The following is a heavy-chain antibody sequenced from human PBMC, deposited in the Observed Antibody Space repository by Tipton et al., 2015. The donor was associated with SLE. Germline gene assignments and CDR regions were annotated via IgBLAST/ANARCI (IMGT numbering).Heavy chain of an antibody. Sequence: TLSLTCAVYGGSFSGYYWSWIRQPPGKGLEWIGEINHSGSTNYNPSLKSRVTISVGTSKNQFSLKLSSVTAADTAVYYCARAGLAVYMDVWGKGTTVTVSS. V-gene: IGHV4-34*01. J-gene: IGHJ6*03. CDR2: INHSGST. CDR1: GGSFSGYY. CDR3: ARAGLAVYMDV. D-gene: IGHD6-19*01.